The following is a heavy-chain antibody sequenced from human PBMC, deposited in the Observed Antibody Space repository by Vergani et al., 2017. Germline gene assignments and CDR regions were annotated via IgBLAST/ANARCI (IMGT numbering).Heavy chain of an antibody. Sequence: QVQLQESGPGLVKPSQTLSLTCTVSGGSISSGSYYWSWIRQPAGKGLEWIGRIYTSGSTNYNPSLKSRVTISVDTSKNQFSLKLSSVTAADTALYYCARSTGRRDGYNWEQYYFDYWGQGTLVTVSS. CDR1: GGSISSGSYY. CDR3: ARSTGRRDGYNWEQYYFDY. D-gene: IGHD5-24*01. J-gene: IGHJ4*02. CDR2: IYTSGST. V-gene: IGHV4-61*02.